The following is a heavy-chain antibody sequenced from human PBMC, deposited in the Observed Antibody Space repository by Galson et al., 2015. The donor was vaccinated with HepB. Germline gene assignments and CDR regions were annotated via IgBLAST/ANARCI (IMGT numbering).Heavy chain of an antibody. CDR2: ISYSGST. CDR1: GVSITSSSYY. J-gene: IGHJ4*02. Sequence: SETLSLTCTVSGVSITSSSYYWGWIRQPPGKGLEWIGGISYSGSTYYNPSLKTRVTISVDTSKNQFSLKLNSVTAADTAVYYCAKTYPEDYWGQGTLVTVSS. CDR3: AKTYPEDY. D-gene: IGHD3-16*01. V-gene: IGHV4-39*07.